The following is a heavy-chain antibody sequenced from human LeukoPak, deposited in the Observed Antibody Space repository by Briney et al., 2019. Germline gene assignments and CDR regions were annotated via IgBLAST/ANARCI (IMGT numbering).Heavy chain of an antibody. CDR3: ARGLYYYDSSGYYDEYFQH. J-gene: IGHJ1*01. CDR2: ISSSGGTI. D-gene: IGHD3-22*01. V-gene: IGHV3-11*01. CDR1: GFTFSDYY. Sequence: GGSLRLSCAASGFTFSDYYMSWIRQAPAKGLEWVSYISSSGGTIYYADSVKGRFTISRDNAKNSLYLQMNSLRAEDTAVYYCARGLYYYDSSGYYDEYFQHWGQGTLVTVSS.